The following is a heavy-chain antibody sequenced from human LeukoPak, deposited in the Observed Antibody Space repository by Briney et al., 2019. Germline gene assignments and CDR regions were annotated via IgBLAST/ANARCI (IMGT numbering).Heavy chain of an antibody. CDR2: IYYSGST. CDR1: GGSISSYY. D-gene: IGHD3-10*01. V-gene: IGHV4-59*12. J-gene: IGHJ5*02. CDR3: ARLPIYYYGSGSYYKRGWFDP. Sequence: SETLSLTCTVSGGSISSYYWSWIRQPPGKGLEWIGYIYYSGSTNYNPSLKSRVTISVDTSKNQFSLKLSSVTAADTAVYYCARLPIYYYGSGSYYKRGWFDPWGQGTLVTVSS.